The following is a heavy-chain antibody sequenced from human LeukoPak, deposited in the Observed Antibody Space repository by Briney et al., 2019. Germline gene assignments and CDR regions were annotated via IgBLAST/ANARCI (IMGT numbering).Heavy chain of an antibody. CDR1: GGTFSSYA. D-gene: IGHD5-12*01. J-gene: IGHJ4*02. V-gene: IGHV1-69*06. Sequence: SVKVSCKASGGTFSSYAVSWVRLTPGQGLEWLGGIIPVFGTTTYAQKFQAKVTMTADKSTSTAYMELSRLRADDTAVYYCASIFSGYDWQPDYWGQGTLVTVSS. CDR2: IIPVFGTT. CDR3: ASIFSGYDWQPDY.